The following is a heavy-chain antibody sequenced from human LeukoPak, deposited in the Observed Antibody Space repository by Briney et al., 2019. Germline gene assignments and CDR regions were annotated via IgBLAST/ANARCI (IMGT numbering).Heavy chain of an antibody. CDR1: GFTFRSYS. CDR3: AKDPYRASSGLVDY. CDR2: ITSSSSYI. D-gene: IGHD5-12*01. V-gene: IGHV3-21*04. Sequence: GGSLRLSCAASGFTFRSYSMNWVRQAPGKGLEWVSSITSSSSYIYYADSVKGRFTISRDNSKNTLYLQMNSLRAEDTAVYYCAKDPYRASSGLVDYWGQGTLVTVSS. J-gene: IGHJ4*02.